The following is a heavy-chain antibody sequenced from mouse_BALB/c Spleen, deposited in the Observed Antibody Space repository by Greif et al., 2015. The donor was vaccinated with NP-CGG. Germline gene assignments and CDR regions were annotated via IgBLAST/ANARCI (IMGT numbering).Heavy chain of an antibody. CDR1: GFTFSDFY. CDR3: ARDYYGSSYWYFDV. D-gene: IGHD1-1*01. V-gene: IGHV7-1*02. Sequence: EVMLVESGGGLVQPGGSLRLSCATSGFTFSDFYMEWVRQPPGKRLEWIAASRNKANDYTTEYSASVKGRFIVSRDTSQSILYLQMNALRAGDTAIYYRARDYYGSSYWYFDVWGAGTTVTVSS. CDR2: SRNKANDYTT. J-gene: IGHJ1*01.